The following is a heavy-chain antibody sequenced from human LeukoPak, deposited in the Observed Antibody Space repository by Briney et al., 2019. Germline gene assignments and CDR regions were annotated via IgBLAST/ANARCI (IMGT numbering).Heavy chain of an antibody. CDR1: GGSISSGGYY. CDR2: IYYSGST. J-gene: IGHJ3*02. D-gene: IGHD3-22*01. CDR3: ARGGYYYDSSGYWGAFDI. Sequence: PSQTLSLTCTVSGGSISSGGYYWSWIRQHPGKGLEWIGYIYYSGSTYYNPSLKSRVTISVDTSKNQFSLKLSSVTAADTAVYYCARGGYYYDSSGYWGAFDIWGQGTIVTVSS. V-gene: IGHV4-31*03.